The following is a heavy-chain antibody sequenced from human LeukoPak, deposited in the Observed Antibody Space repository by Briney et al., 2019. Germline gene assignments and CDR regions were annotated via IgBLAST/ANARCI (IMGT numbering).Heavy chain of an antibody. J-gene: IGHJ4*02. Sequence: ASVTLSRKVPGDSATELSMHRVRPAPGKGLEWMGGFDPDDAETVFARKFQGRVTMTEDTSTNTAYMELTSLRSEDTAVYYCATGQTSDVLVDTLHCWGRATLVAVSS. CDR1: GDSATELS. D-gene: IGHD3-9*01. V-gene: IGHV1-24*01. CDR2: FDPDDAET. CDR3: ATGQTSDVLVDTLHC.